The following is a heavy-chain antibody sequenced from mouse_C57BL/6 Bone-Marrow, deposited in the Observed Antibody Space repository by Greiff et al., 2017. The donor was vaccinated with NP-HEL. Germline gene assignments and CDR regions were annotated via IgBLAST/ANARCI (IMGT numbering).Heavy chain of an antibody. Sequence: QVQLKQSGAELARPGASVKLSCKASGYTFPSYGISWVKQRTGQGLEWIGEIYPRSGNTYYNEKFEGKATLTADKSSSTAYLELRSLTSEDSAVYFCARYYYGSSSFAYWGQGTLVTVSA. CDR3: ARYYYGSSSFAY. J-gene: IGHJ3*01. CDR1: GYTFPSYG. V-gene: IGHV1-81*01. CDR2: IYPRSGNT. D-gene: IGHD1-1*01.